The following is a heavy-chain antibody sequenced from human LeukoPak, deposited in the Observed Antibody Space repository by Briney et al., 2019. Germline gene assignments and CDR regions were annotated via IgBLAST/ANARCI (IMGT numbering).Heavy chain of an antibody. D-gene: IGHD3-16*01. V-gene: IGHV3-23*01. CDR2: VTNSGGGT. CDR1: GFTFSNHA. Sequence: QPGGSLRLSCAASGFTFSNHAMSWVRQAPGKGLEWVSGVTNSGGGTYYADSVKGRLTISRDNSKQMLYLQMNSLRAEDTAVYYCAKVRARGSASDYWGQGTLVTVSS. CDR3: AKVRARGSASDY. J-gene: IGHJ4*02.